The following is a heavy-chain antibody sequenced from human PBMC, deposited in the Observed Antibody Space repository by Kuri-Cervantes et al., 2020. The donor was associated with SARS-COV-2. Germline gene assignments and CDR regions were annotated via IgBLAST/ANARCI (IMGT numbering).Heavy chain of an antibody. V-gene: IGHV4-59*12. D-gene: IGHD4-17*01. CDR1: GGSISSYY. J-gene: IGHJ3*02. Sequence: GSLRLSCTVSGGSISSYYWSWIRQPPGKGLEWTGYIYYSGSTNYNPPLKSRVTISVDTSKNQFSLKLSSVTAADTAVYYCARPRYGDYDGAFDIWGQGTMVTVSS. CDR2: IYYSGST. CDR3: ARPRYGDYDGAFDI.